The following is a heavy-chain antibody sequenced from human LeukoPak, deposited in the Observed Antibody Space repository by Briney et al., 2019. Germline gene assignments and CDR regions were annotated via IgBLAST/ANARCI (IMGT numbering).Heavy chain of an antibody. V-gene: IGHV4-59*01. CDR2: IYYSGST. CDR3: ARNMIVEDDAFDI. Sequence: PSETLSLTCTVSGGSISSYYWSWIRQPPGKGLEWIGYIYYSGSTNYNPSLKSRVTISVDTSKNQFSLKLSSVTAADTAVYYCARNMIVEDDAFDIWAKGQWSPSLQ. D-gene: IGHD3-22*01. J-gene: IGHJ3*02. CDR1: GGSISSYY.